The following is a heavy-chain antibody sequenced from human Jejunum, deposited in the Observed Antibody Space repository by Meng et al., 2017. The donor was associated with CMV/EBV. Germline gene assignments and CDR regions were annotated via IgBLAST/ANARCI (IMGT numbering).Heavy chain of an antibody. J-gene: IGHJ5*02. Sequence: YWIAWGRQMPGKGLEWMGIIYPGDSDTKYSPSFQGQVTISADKSISTVYLQWSSLKASDTAMYYCARTQDYYDSSGYWASTNWFDPWGQGTLVTVSS. CDR3: ARTQDYYDSSGYWASTNWFDP. CDR2: IYPGDSDT. D-gene: IGHD3-22*01. V-gene: IGHV5-51*01. CDR1: YW.